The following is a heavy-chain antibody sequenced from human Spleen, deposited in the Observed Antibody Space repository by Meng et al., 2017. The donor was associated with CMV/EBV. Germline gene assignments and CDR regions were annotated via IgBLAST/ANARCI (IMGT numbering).Heavy chain of an antibody. D-gene: IGHD6-13*01. V-gene: IGHV3-23*05. CDR1: GITFNNYA. Sequence: GESLKISCEVSGITFNNYAVTWIRQTPGKGLEWVSTIYGSGGTTYYADSVKGRFTLSGDISKNTLYLQVNSLRAEDTATYYCARAKQQLYGMDLWGQGTPVTVSS. CDR2: IYGSGGTT. CDR3: ARAKQQLYGMDL. J-gene: IGHJ6*02.